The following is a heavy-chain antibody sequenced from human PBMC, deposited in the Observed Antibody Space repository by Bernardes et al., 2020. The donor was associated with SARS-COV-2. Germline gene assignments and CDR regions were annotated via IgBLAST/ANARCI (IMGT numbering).Heavy chain of an antibody. J-gene: IGHJ6*03. V-gene: IGHV1-18*01. CDR2: ISAYNGNT. CDR3: ARVGPVVVPAAIAYYYYYMDV. Sequence: ASVKVSCKASGYTFTSYGISWVRQAPGQGLEWMGWISAYNGNTNYAQKLQGRVTMTTDTSTSTAYMELRSLRSDDTAVYYCARVGPVVVPAAIAYYYYYMDVWGKGTTVTVSS. CDR1: GYTFTSYG. D-gene: IGHD2-2*01.